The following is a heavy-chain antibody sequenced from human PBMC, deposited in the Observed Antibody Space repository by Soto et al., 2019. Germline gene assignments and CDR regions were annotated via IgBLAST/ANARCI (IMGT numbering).Heavy chain of an antibody. CDR1: GGSISSGGYY. V-gene: IGHV4-31*03. CDR2: IYYSGST. CDR3: SRDHGSGSYYNDDPNWFDP. Sequence: SETLSLSCTVSGGSISSGGYYWSWIRQHPGKGLEWIGYIYYSGSTYYNPSLKSRVTISVDTSKNQFSLKLSSVTAADTAVYYCSRDHGSGSYYNDDPNWFDPWGQGTLVTVS. J-gene: IGHJ5*02. D-gene: IGHD3-10*01.